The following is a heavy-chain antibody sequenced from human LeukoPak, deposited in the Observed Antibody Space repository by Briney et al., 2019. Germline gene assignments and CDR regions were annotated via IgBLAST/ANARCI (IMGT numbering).Heavy chain of an antibody. J-gene: IGHJ3*02. Sequence: ASVTVSCKASGYTFTSYDINWVRQATGQGLEWMGWMNPNSGNTGYAQKFQGRVTMTRNTSISTAYMELSSLRSEDTAVYYCARWREYYYDSSGYCLAFDIWGQGTMVTVSS. D-gene: IGHD3-22*01. V-gene: IGHV1-8*01. CDR1: GYTFTSYD. CDR2: MNPNSGNT. CDR3: ARWREYYYDSSGYCLAFDI.